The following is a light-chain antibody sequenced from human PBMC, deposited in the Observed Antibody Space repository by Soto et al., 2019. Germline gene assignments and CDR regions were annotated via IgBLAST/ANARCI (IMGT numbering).Light chain of an antibody. CDR2: EVS. V-gene: IGLV2-14*01. Sequence: QSALTQPASVSGSPGQSITISCTGTSSDIGGYNYVSWYQQHPGKAPKLMIYEVSNRPSGVSNRFSGSKSGNTASLTISGLQAEDETDYYCSSFTSSNTPGYVFGTGTKLTVL. CDR1: SSDIGGYNY. CDR3: SSFTSSNTPGYV. J-gene: IGLJ1*01.